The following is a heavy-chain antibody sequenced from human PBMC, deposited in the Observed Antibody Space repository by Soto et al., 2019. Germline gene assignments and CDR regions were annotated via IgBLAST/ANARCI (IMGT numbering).Heavy chain of an antibody. CDR3: AREGTSSSDRDYYYGMDV. D-gene: IGHD6-6*01. Sequence: ASVKVSCKASGYTFTSYYMHWVRQAPGQGLEWMGIINPSGGSTSYAQKFQGRVTMTRDTSTSTVYMELSSLGSEDTAVYYCAREGTSSSDRDYYYGMDVWGQGTTVTVSS. CDR1: GYTFTSYY. J-gene: IGHJ6*02. CDR2: INPSGGST. V-gene: IGHV1-46*01.